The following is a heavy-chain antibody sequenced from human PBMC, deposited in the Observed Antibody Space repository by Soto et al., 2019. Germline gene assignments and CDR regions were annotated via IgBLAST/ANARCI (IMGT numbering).Heavy chain of an antibody. V-gene: IGHV4-31*03. CDR2: IYYSGST. J-gene: IGHJ6*02. Sequence: QVQLQESGPGLVKPSQTLSLTCTVSGGSISSGGYYWSWIRQHPGKGLEWIGYIYYSGSTYYNPSLKSRVTISVDTSKNQFSLKLSSVTAADTAVYYCARESRFRGFYGMDVWGQGTTVTVSS. CDR3: ARESRFRGFYGMDV. D-gene: IGHD3-10*01. CDR1: GGSISSGGYY.